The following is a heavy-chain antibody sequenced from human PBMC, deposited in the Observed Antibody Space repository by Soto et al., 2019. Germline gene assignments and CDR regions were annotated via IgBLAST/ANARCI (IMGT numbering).Heavy chain of an antibody. V-gene: IGHV2-5*02. D-gene: IGHD2-2*01. Sequence: QITLKESGPTLVKPTQTLTLTCTFSGFSLSTSGVGVGWFSQPPGKALEWLALIYCDDDKRYSPSLKSRLTITKETSKNQVVLTMTNKDPVDTATYYCATLRRRLVVVPDARYDAFDIWGQGTMVTVST. CDR1: GFSLSTSGVG. J-gene: IGHJ3*02. CDR3: ATLRRRLVVVPDARYDAFDI. CDR2: IYCDDDK.